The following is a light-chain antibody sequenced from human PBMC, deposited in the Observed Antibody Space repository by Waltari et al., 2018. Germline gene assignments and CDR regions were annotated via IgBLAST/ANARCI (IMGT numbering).Light chain of an antibody. J-gene: IGKJ2*01. CDR1: QSISNF. Sequence: EIVLTQSPATLSLSPGERVTLSCRASQSISNFLAWYQQRPSQAPRLLMSDASKRAICIPARFSGSGSGTDFTLTISSLEPEDSGIYYCQQRNGWPPMYTFGQGTKLEIK. V-gene: IGKV3-11*01. CDR2: DAS. CDR3: QQRNGWPPMYT.